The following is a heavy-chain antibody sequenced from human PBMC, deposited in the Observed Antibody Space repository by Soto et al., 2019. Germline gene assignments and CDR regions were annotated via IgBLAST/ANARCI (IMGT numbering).Heavy chain of an antibody. D-gene: IGHD1-1*01. Sequence: SETLSLTCTVSGGSITNHYWTWIRQPAGKGLEWIGRIFTTGSTNYNPSLKSRLTMSVDTSKNQFSLKLNSVTAADTALYFCARQTTFISSWFDYWGHGTPVTVSS. V-gene: IGHV4-4*07. CDR2: IFTTGST. J-gene: IGHJ5*01. CDR3: ARQTTFISSWFDY. CDR1: GGSITNHY.